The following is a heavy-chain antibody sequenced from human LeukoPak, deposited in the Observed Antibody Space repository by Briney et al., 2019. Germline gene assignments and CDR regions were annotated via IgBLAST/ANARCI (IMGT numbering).Heavy chain of an antibody. Sequence: NPGGSLRLSCAASGFTFSSYSMNWVRQAPGKGLEWVSSISSSSSYIYYADSVKGRFTISRDNAKNSLYLQMNSLRAEGTAVYYCARDSCRAVVVVAATTGLLDYWGQGTLVTVSS. CDR2: ISSSSSYI. D-gene: IGHD2-15*01. V-gene: IGHV3-21*01. J-gene: IGHJ4*02. CDR1: GFTFSSYS. CDR3: ARDSCRAVVVVAATTGLLDY.